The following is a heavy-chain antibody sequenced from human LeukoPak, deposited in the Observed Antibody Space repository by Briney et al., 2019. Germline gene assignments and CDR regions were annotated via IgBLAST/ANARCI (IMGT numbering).Heavy chain of an antibody. V-gene: IGHV1-69*05. Sequence: SVKVSCKASGGTFSSYAISWVRQAPGQGLEWMGRIIPIFGTANYAQKFQGRVTITTDESTSAAYMELSSLRSEDTAVYYCAVWYYGSGSYYTPPDYWGQGTLVTVSS. CDR1: GGTFSSYA. CDR2: IIPIFGTA. D-gene: IGHD3-10*01. CDR3: AVWYYGSGSYYTPPDY. J-gene: IGHJ4*02.